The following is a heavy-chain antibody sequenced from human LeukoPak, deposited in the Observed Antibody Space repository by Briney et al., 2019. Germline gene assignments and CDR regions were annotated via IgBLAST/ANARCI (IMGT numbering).Heavy chain of an antibody. CDR3: ARGNYMRTYYYYMDV. V-gene: IGHV3-21*01. CDR2: ISSSSSYI. J-gene: IGHJ6*03. CDR1: GFTFSSYS. Sequence: PGGSLRLSCAASGFTFSSYSMNWVRQAPGKGLEWVSSISSSSSYIYYADSVKGRFTSPRDNAKNSLYLQMNSLRAEDTAVYYCARGNYMRTYYYYMDVWGKGTTVTVSS. D-gene: IGHD1-7*01.